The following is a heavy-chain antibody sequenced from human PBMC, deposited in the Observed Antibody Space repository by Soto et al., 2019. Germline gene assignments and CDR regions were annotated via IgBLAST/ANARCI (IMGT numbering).Heavy chain of an antibody. J-gene: IGHJ4*02. Sequence: GASVKVSCKASGYTFTGYSMHWVRQAPGQGLEWMGWVNASSGGTNYAQKFQGRLTMTRDTSISTAYMELSRLRSDDTAVYYCAGVPYYKDSSGTAPVNYGAIDYWGQGTLVTVSS. D-gene: IGHD3-22*01. CDR2: VNASSGGT. CDR3: AGVPYYKDSSGTAPVNYGAIDY. V-gene: IGHV1-2*02. CDR1: GYTFTGYS.